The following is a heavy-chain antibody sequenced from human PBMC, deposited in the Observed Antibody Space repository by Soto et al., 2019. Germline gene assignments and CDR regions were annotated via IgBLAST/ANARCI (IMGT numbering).Heavy chain of an antibody. Sequence: SETLSLTCTVSGGSISSSSYYWGWIRQPPGKGLEWIGSIYYSGSTYYNPSLKSRVTISVDTSKNQFSLKLSSVTAADTAVYYWARLVQVRGGGMDVWGQGTTVTVSS. CDR1: GGSISSSSYY. CDR3: ARLVQVRGGGMDV. CDR2: IYYSGST. D-gene: IGHD3-10*01. V-gene: IGHV4-39*01. J-gene: IGHJ6*02.